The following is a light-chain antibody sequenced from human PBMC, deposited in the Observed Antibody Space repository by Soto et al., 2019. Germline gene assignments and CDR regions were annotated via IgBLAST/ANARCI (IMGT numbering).Light chain of an antibody. CDR3: QQYDDSIT. CDR1: QSVSSSY. J-gene: IGKJ5*01. CDR2: GAS. V-gene: IGKV3-20*01. Sequence: EIVLTQSPDTLSLSPGESATLSCRASQSVSSSYLAWYQQKPGRAPRLLIYGASNRATGIPDRFSGSGSGTDFNLTISRLEPEDFAVFYCQQYDDSITFGQGTRLEIE.